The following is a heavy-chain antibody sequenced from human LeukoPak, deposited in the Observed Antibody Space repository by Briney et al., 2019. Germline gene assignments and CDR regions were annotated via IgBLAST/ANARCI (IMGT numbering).Heavy chain of an antibody. D-gene: IGHD3-9*01. J-gene: IGHJ5*02. V-gene: IGHV4-4*02. CDR2: IYHSGST. CDR3: ARESQYYDILTGYAPGGWFDP. CDR1: GGSISSSNW. Sequence: SETLSLTCAVSGGSISSSNWWSWVRQPPGKGLEWIGEIYHSGSTNYNPSLKSRVTISVDKSKNQFSLKLSAVTAADTAVDYCARESQYYDILTGYAPGGWFDPWGQGTLVTVSS.